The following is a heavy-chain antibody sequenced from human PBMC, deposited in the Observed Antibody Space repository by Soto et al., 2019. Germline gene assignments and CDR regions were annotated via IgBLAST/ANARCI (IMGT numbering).Heavy chain of an antibody. CDR1: GFTFSSYG. Sequence: GGSLRLSCAASGFTFSSYGMHWVRQAPGKGLEWVAVISYDGSNKYSADSVKGRFTISRDNSKNTLFLQMNSLRAEDTAMYYCAKLSGSGYPPTLDYWGQGTLVTVSS. D-gene: IGHD3-22*01. V-gene: IGHV3-30*18. CDR2: ISYDGSNK. J-gene: IGHJ4*02. CDR3: AKLSGSGYPPTLDY.